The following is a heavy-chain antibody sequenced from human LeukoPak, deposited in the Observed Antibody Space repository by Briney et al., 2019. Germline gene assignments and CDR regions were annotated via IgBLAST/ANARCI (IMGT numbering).Heavy chain of an antibody. V-gene: IGHV3-30-3*01. Sequence: GGSLRLSCAASGFTFSSYAMHWVRQAPGKGLEWVAVISYDGSNKYYADSVKGRFTISRDNSKNTLYLQMNSLRAEDTAVYYCARDTYGMDVWGQGTTVTVSS. J-gene: IGHJ6*02. CDR1: GFTFSSYA. CDR3: ARDTYGMDV. CDR2: ISYDGSNK.